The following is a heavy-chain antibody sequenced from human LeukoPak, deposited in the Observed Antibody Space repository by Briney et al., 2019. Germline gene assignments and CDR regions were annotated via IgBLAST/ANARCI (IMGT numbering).Heavy chain of an antibody. V-gene: IGHV4-59*01. D-gene: IGHD6-19*01. CDR3: ARSRGNIDY. CDR1: SGSISSYY. Sequence: SETLSLTCTVSSGSISSYYWSWIRHPPGKGLEWIGYIYYSGSTNYNPSLKSRVTISVDTSKNQFSLKLSSVTAADTALYYCARSRGNIDYWGQGTLVTVSS. J-gene: IGHJ4*02. CDR2: IYYSGST.